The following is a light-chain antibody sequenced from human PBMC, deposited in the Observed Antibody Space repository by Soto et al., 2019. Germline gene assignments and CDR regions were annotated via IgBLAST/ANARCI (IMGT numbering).Light chain of an antibody. CDR1: SSDVGSYNL. CDR3: CSYAGSSTFVV. V-gene: IGLV2-23*02. CDR2: EVS. Sequence: QPASVSGSPGQSITISCTGTSSDVGSYNLVSWYQQHPGKAPKLMIYEVSKRPSGVSNRFSGSKSGNTASLTISGLQVEDEADYYCCSYAGSSTFVVFGGGTKLTVL. J-gene: IGLJ2*01.